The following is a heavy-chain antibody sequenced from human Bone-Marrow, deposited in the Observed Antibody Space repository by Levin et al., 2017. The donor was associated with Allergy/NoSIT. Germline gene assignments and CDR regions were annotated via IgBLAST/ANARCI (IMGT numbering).Heavy chain of an antibody. CDR1: GESVSSSGFY. Sequence: SQTLSLTCTVSGESVSSSGFYWTWIRQYPGKGLEWIGHIYYPGNTSYNPSLKSRVSISKDRSKNQFSLKLDSVTAADTAVYYCARESVYYGSGSWIDCWGQGTLVTVSS. CDR2: IYYPGNT. CDR3: ARESVYYGSGSWIDC. D-gene: IGHD3-10*01. J-gene: IGHJ4*02. V-gene: IGHV4-31*02.